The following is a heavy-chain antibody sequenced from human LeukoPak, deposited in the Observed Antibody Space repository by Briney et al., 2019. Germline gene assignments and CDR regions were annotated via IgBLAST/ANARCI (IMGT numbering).Heavy chain of an antibody. CDR3: ASGPRFGDY. J-gene: IGHJ4*02. CDR1: GFTFSSYW. CDR2: IKQDGSEK. Sequence: PGGSLRLSCAASGFTFSSYWMTWVRQAPGKGLEWVANIKQDGSEKYYVDSVKGRFTISRDNAKNSLYLQMNSLRTEDTAVYYCASGPRFGDYWGQGTLVTVSS. D-gene: IGHD3-10*01. V-gene: IGHV3-7*03.